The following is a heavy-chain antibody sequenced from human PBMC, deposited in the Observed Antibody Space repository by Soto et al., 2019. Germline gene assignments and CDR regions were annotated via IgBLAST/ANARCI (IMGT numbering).Heavy chain of an antibody. D-gene: IGHD6-6*01. CDR3: ASSVLVTSTMNYFDF. J-gene: IGHJ4*02. CDR2: ICPAVSDT. Sequence: GESLKISCKASGYSFSNYCIAWGRQMPGKGLEWMSVICPAVSDTRYGPSFQGQVTISGDKSVTSAYVQWSSLKASDSAMYYCASSVLVTSTMNYFDFWGQGTLVTVSS. CDR1: GYSFSNYC. V-gene: IGHV5-51*01.